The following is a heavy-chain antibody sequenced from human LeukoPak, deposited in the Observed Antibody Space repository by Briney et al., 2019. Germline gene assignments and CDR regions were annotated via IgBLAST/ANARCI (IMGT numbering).Heavy chain of an antibody. CDR1: GFTFSSYW. CDR2: IHSDGSRT. CDR3: ARDYSYGFIDY. Sequence: GGSLRLSCAASGFTFSSYWMHWVRQAPGKGLVWVSRIHSDGSRTSYADSVKGRFTISRDNAKNTLYLQMYSLRGEDTAVYFCARDYSYGFIDYWGQGTLVTVSS. V-gene: IGHV3-74*01. J-gene: IGHJ4*02. D-gene: IGHD5-18*01.